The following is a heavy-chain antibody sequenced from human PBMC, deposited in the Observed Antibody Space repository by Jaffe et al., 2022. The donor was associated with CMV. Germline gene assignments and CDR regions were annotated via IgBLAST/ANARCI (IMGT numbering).Heavy chain of an antibody. V-gene: IGHV4-59*02. Sequence: QVQLQESGPGLVKASETLSLICTVSGGSVSSDYWNWIRQPPGKGLEWIGYTHNSGRTNYNPSLKSRVTISLDTSSGHFSLKITSVTAADTAVYYCARGHSDFSTGYFPPPKDYYYWYMDVWGKGTTVSVSS. CDR2: THNSGRT. CDR3: ARGHSDFSTGYFPPPKDYYYWYMDV. D-gene: IGHD3-3*01. J-gene: IGHJ6*03. CDR1: GGSVSSDY.